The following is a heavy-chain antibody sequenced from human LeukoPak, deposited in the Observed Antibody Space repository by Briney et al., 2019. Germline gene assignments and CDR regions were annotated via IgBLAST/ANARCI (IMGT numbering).Heavy chain of an antibody. V-gene: IGHV3-7*03. Sequence: PGGSLRLSCAASGFTFSSYWMSWVRQAPGKGLEWVANIKQDGREKYYVDSVKGRFTISRDNSKNTLYLQMNSLRAEDTAVYYCARERYYYDSSGHRHNSLSDYYYYYMDVWGKGTTVTISS. CDR1: GFTFSSYW. D-gene: IGHD3-22*01. CDR2: IKQDGREK. CDR3: ARERYYYDSSGHRHNSLSDYYYYYMDV. J-gene: IGHJ6*03.